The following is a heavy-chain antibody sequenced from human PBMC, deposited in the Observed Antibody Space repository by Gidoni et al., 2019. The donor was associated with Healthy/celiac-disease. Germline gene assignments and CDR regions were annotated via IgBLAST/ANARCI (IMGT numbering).Heavy chain of an antibody. Sequence: EVQLVESGGGLVKPGGSLRLSCAAPGFTFSNAWLRWVRQAPGKGLEWVGRIKSKTDGGTTDYAAPVKGRFTISRDDSKNTLYLQMNSLKTEDTAVYYCTTPDYYDSSGYPFDAFDIWGQGTMVTVSS. CDR3: TTPDYYDSSGYPFDAFDI. D-gene: IGHD3-22*01. V-gene: IGHV3-15*01. CDR1: GFTFSNAW. J-gene: IGHJ3*02. CDR2: IKSKTDGGTT.